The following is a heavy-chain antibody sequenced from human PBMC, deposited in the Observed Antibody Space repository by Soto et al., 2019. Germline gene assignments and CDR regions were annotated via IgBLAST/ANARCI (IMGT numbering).Heavy chain of an antibody. CDR3: ARLLSSSFDFWFDP. J-gene: IGHJ5*02. CDR2: ISSSGSTI. CDR1: GFPFSDYY. V-gene: IGHV3-11*01. D-gene: IGHD6-13*01. Sequence: GGSLRLSCAASGFPFSDYYMSWIRQAPGKGLEWVSYISSSGSTIYYADSVKGRFTISRDNAKNSLYLQMNSLRAEDTAVYYCARLLSSSFDFWFDPWGQGTLVTVSS.